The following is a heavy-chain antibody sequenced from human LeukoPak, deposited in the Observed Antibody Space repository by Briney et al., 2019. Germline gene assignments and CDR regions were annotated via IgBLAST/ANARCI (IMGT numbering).Heavy chain of an antibody. D-gene: IGHD4-17*01. CDR3: ARDMSGDYGDAFDI. Sequence: PGGSLRLSCAASGFTFSSYGMHWVRQAPGKGLEWVAFIRFDGSYKDYADSVKGRFTISRDKSKNTLYLQMNSLRAEDTAVYYCARDMSGDYGDAFDIWGQGTMVTVSS. J-gene: IGHJ3*02. CDR1: GFTFSSYG. V-gene: IGHV3-30*02. CDR2: IRFDGSYK.